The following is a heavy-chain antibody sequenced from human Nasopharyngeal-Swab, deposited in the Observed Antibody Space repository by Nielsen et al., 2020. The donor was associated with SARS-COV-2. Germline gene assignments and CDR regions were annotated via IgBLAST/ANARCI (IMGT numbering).Heavy chain of an antibody. CDR2: ISGSGGST. CDR1: GFTFSSYA. D-gene: IGHD3-16*01. Sequence: GESLKISCAASGFTFSSYAMSWVRQAPGKGLEWVSAISGSGGSTYYADSVKGRFTISRDNSKNTLYLQMNSLRAEDTAVYYCASWGYFQHWGQGTLVTVSS. V-gene: IGHV3-23*01. CDR3: ASWGYFQH. J-gene: IGHJ1*01.